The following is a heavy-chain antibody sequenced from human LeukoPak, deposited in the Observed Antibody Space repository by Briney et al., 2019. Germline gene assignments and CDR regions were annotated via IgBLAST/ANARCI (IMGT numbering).Heavy chain of an antibody. CDR1: GFTVSSNY. CDR3: ASSHSHRGNDY. J-gene: IGHJ4*02. Sequence: GGSLRLSCAASGFTVSSNYMSWVRQAPGKGLEWVSVIYSGGSTYYADSVKGRFTISRDNSKNTLYLQMNSLRAEDTAVYYCASSHSHRGNDYWGQGTLVTVSS. CDR2: IYSGGST. D-gene: IGHD3-16*01. V-gene: IGHV3-53*01.